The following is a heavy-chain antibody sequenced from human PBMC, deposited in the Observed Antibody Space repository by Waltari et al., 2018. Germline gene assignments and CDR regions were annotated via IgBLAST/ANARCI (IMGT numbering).Heavy chain of an antibody. J-gene: IGHJ4*02. Sequence: QVQLVQSGAEVKKPGSSVKVSCKASGGTFSSYAISWVRQAPGQGLEWMGRMNPNSGNTGYAQKFQGRVTMTRNTSISTAYMELSSLRSEDTAVYYCARGLISGDYWGQGTLVTVSS. D-gene: IGHD2-15*01. CDR1: GGTFSSYA. CDR2: MNPNSGNT. CDR3: ARGLISGDY. V-gene: IGHV1-8*02.